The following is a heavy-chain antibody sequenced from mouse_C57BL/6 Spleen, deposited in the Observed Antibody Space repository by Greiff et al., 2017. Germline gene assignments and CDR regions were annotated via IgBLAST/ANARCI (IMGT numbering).Heavy chain of an antibody. CDR2: IDPSDSET. V-gene: IGHV1-52*01. Sequence: QVQLQQPGAELVRPGSSVKLSCKASGYTFTSYWMHWVKQRPIQGLEWIGNIDPSDSETHYNQKFKDKATLTVDKSSSTAYMQLSSLTSEDSAVYYCALDSSGYPAWFAYWGQGTLVTVSA. J-gene: IGHJ3*01. CDR1: GYTFTSYW. D-gene: IGHD3-2*02. CDR3: ALDSSGYPAWFAY.